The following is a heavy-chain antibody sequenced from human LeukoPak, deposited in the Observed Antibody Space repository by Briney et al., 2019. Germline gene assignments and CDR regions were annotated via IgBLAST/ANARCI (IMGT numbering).Heavy chain of an antibody. Sequence: GGSLRLSCAASGFTFSDYYMRWIRQAPGKGLEWVSYISSSGSTIYYADSVKGRFTISRDNAKNSLYLQMNSLRAEDTAVYYCARDDLSANPDYWGQGTLVTVSS. J-gene: IGHJ4*02. CDR2: ISSSGSTI. D-gene: IGHD4/OR15-4a*01. CDR1: GFTFSDYY. V-gene: IGHV3-11*04. CDR3: ARDDLSANPDY.